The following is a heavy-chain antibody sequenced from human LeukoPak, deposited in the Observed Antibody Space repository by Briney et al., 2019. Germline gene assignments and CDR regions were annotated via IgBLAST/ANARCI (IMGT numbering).Heavy chain of an antibody. CDR3: ARVHYCSSTSCQRAYYYYGMDV. V-gene: IGHV4-31*03. D-gene: IGHD2-2*01. Sequence: PSQTLSLTCTVSGGSISSGGYYWSWIRQHPGTGLEWIGYIYYSGSTYYNPSLKSRVTISVDTSKNQFSLKLSSVTAADTAVYYCARVHYCSSTSCQRAYYYYGMDVWGQGTTVTVSS. CDR2: IYYSGST. J-gene: IGHJ6*02. CDR1: GGSISSGGYY.